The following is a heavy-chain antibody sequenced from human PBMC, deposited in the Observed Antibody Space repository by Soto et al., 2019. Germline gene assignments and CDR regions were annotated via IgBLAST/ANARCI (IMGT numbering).Heavy chain of an antibody. V-gene: IGHV1-18*01. Sequence: QVQLVQSGAEVKKPGASVKVSFKASGYTFTSYGISWVRQAPGQGLEWMGWISAYNGNTNYAQKLQGRVTMTTDTXTXXAHMELSSLRSDDTAVYYCARDRYYGGNSDFPFQHWGQGTLVTVSS. CDR2: ISAYNGNT. J-gene: IGHJ1*01. D-gene: IGHD4-17*01. CDR1: GYTFTSYG. CDR3: ARDRYYGGNSDFPFQH.